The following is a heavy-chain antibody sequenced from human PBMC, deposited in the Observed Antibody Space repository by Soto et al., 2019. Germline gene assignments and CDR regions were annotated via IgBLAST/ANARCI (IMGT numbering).Heavy chain of an antibody. CDR3: AENVAVAGFCRDP. D-gene: IGHD6-19*01. V-gene: IGHV4-59*01. CDR1: GDSISSNS. CDR2: IYHSGGT. Sequence: QVQLHESGPGLVKPAETLSLTCTVSGDSISSNSWSWIRQPPGKGLEWIGHIYHSGGTRYNPSLRSRVTLSVDTSKKQFSLKLRSVTAADTAVYYCAENVAVAGFCRDPWGQGILVTFAS. J-gene: IGHJ5*02.